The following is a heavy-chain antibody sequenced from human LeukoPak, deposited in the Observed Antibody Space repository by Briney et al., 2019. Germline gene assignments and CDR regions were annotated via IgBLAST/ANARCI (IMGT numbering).Heavy chain of an antibody. J-gene: IGHJ4*02. CDR3: ARDRGYSYAHPLDY. CDR1: GFTFSSYW. Sequence: GGSLRLSCAASGFTFSSYWMSWVRQAPGKGLEWVANIKQDGSEKYYADSVKGRFTISRDNAKNSLYLQMNSLRAEDTAVYYCARDRGYSYAHPLDYWGQGTLVTVSS. CDR2: IKQDGSEK. D-gene: IGHD5-18*01. V-gene: IGHV3-7*01.